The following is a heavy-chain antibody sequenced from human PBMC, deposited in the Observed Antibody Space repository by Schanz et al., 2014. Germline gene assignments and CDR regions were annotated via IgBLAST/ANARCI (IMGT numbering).Heavy chain of an antibody. Sequence: EVQLVESGGGFVQPGGSLGLSCVVSGFTVSSDHMSWVRQAPGKGLEWVSTIYPSGATYYADSVKRRFTISRDISKNTLHLQVTSLRAEDTAIYYCARDGNDYGSRNYCNAPYYVDYWGQGTLVTVSS. CDR3: ARDGNDYGSRNYCNAPYYVDY. D-gene: IGHD3-10*01. CDR2: IYPSGAT. V-gene: IGHV3-66*01. CDR1: GFTVSSDH. J-gene: IGHJ4*02.